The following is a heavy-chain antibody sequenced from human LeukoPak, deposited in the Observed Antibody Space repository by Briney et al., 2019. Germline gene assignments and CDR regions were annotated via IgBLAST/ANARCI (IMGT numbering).Heavy chain of an antibody. CDR1: GFTFTDYH. V-gene: IGHV3-7*03. CDR3: ARDWVAGVPFDAFDI. D-gene: IGHD3-10*01. J-gene: IGHJ3*02. CDR2: IKEDGSEK. Sequence: GSLRLSCAAFGFTFTDYHMSWIRQAPGKGLEWVANIKEDGSEKYYVDSVKGRFTISRDNAQNSVYLHMNSLTAEDTALYYCARDWVAGVPFDAFDIWGQGTMVSVSS.